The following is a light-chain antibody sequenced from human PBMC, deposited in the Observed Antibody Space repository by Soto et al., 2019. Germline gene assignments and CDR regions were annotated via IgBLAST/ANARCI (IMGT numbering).Light chain of an antibody. CDR1: QSLSNTY. CDR2: GAS. CDR3: HQDFDLPLT. J-gene: IGKJ4*01. V-gene: IGKV3D-7*01. Sequence: EIVMTQSPVTLSLSPGDRATLSCRASQSLSNTYISWYHHNPGQAPRLLIYGASTRATGIPARFSGSGSGTDFTLTISSLQAEDFALYYCHQDFDLPLTFGGGTKLEIK.